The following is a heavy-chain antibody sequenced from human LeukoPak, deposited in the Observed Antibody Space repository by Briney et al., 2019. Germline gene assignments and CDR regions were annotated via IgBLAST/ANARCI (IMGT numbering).Heavy chain of an antibody. CDR3: AKDEGSGWYYFDY. CDR1: GFTFSSYA. D-gene: IGHD6-19*01. J-gene: IGHJ4*02. V-gene: IGHV3-23*01. Sequence: GGSLRLSCEASGFTFSSYAMSWVRQAPGKGLEWVSGISTNGGSTSYADSVKGRLTISRDNPRNMLYMEMNSLRAEDTAVYYCAKDEGSGWYYFDYWGQGSLVTVSS. CDR2: ISTNGGST.